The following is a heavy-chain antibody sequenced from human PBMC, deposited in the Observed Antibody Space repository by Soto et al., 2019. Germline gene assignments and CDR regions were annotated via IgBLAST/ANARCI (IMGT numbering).Heavy chain of an antibody. D-gene: IGHD6-13*01. CDR2: ISSSSSYI. CDR1: GFTFSSYS. J-gene: IGHJ6*02. Sequence: GGSLRLSCAASGFTFSSYSMNWVRQAPGKGLEWVSSISSSSSYIYYADSVKGRFTISRDNAKNSLYLQMNSLRAEDTAVYYCATYRSSRLPMDVWGQGTTVTVSS. V-gene: IGHV3-21*01. CDR3: ATYRSSRLPMDV.